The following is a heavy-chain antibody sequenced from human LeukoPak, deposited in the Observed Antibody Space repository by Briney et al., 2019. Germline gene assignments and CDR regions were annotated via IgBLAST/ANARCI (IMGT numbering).Heavy chain of an antibody. Sequence: ASVKVSCKASGYTFTSYDINWVRQATGQGLEWMGWMNPNSGNTGYAQKFQGRVTVTRNTSISTAYMELSSLRSEDTAVYYCARAGSGYYYYYMDVWGKGTTVTVSS. V-gene: IGHV1-8*01. J-gene: IGHJ6*03. CDR2: MNPNSGNT. CDR3: ARAGSGYYYYYMDV. D-gene: IGHD3-22*01. CDR1: GYTFTSYD.